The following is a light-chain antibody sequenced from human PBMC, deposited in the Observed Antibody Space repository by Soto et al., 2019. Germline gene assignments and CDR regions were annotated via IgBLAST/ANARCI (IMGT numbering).Light chain of an antibody. CDR2: DAS. Sequence: DIQMTQSPSSLSASVGDRVTITCRASQGIGNDLGWYQQKPGKAPKRLIYDASTLESGVPSRFSGSRSGTDFTLTISSLQPEDFATYSCQQSYNSPQTFGQGTKVDIK. J-gene: IGKJ1*01. V-gene: IGKV1-17*01. CDR3: QQSYNSPQT. CDR1: QGIGND.